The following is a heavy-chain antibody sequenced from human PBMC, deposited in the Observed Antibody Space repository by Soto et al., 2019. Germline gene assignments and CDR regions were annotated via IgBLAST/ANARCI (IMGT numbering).Heavy chain of an antibody. J-gene: IGHJ3*01. CDR3: ARRARTATTNWGAFDV. V-gene: IGHV3-23*01. CDR2: ISYSADKP. Sequence: EVQLLESGGGLVQPGGSLRLSCADSGFTFNTSVMNWVRQAPGKGLEWVSTISYSADKPHYADSVKGRFTISRDKSRDTLFVQMNSLRADDAAVYYCARRARTATTNWGAFDVWGQGTMVTVSS. CDR1: GFTFNTSV. D-gene: IGHD1-7*01.